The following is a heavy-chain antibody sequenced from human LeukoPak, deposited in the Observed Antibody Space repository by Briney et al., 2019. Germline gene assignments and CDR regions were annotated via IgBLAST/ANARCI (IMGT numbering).Heavy chain of an antibody. V-gene: IGHV3-23*01. Sequence: GGSLRLSCSASAFTFSSYAMSWVRQAPGKGLEWVSGISGSGGSTYYAGSVKDRFTISRDNSKNTLYLQMNSLRAEDTAVYYCAKDGKTRNWNYFQAKPVYWGQGTLVTVSS. D-gene: IGHD1-7*01. CDR1: AFTFSSYA. J-gene: IGHJ4*02. CDR2: ISGSGGST. CDR3: AKDGKTRNWNYFQAKPVY.